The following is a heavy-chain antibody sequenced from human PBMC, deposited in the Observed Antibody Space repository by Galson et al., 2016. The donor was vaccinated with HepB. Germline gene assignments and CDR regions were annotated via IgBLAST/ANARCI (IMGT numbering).Heavy chain of an antibody. Sequence: SVKVSCKASGYNLISYYMYWVRQAPGQGLEWMGIINPSGGSTTYAQKFQGRVTMTRDTSTSTVYMELSSLRSEDTAVYYCASVHRAVWGKGTTVTVSS. CDR3: ASVHRAV. CDR2: INPSGGST. V-gene: IGHV1-46*01. J-gene: IGHJ6*04. CDR1: GYNLISYY.